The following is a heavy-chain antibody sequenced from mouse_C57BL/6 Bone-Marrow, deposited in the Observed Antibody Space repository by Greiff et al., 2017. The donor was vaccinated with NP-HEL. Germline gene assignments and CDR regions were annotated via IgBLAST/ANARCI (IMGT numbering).Heavy chain of an antibody. CDR2: ISNGGGST. V-gene: IGHV5-12*01. CDR3: ARPYYSALYYAMDY. CDR1: GFTFSDYY. Sequence: EVQGVESGGGLVQPGGSLKLSCAASGFTFSDYYMYWVRQTPEKRLEWVAYISNGGGSTYYPDTVKGRFTLSRDNAKITLYLQMSRLKSEDTAMYYCARPYYSALYYAMDYWGQGTSVT. J-gene: IGHJ4*01. D-gene: IGHD2-12*01.